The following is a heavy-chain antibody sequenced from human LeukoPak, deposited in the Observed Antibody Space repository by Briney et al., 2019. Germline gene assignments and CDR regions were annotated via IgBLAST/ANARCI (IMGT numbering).Heavy chain of an antibody. CDR3: ARSRITMVRGVLYYYGMDV. D-gene: IGHD3-10*01. CDR2: VNHSGST. J-gene: IGHJ6*04. CDR1: GVSFSGYY. V-gene: IGHV4-34*01. Sequence: SETLSLTCAVYGVSFSGYYWSWIRQPPGKGLEWIGEVNHSGSTNYNPSLKSRVTISVDTSKNQFSLKLSSVTAADTAVYYCARSRITMVRGVLYYYGMDVWGKGATVTVSS.